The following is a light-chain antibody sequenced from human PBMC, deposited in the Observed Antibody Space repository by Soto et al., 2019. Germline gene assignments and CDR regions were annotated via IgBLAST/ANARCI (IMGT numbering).Light chain of an antibody. Sequence: IPLTQSPSSLSASVGDSVTITCRASQGISRYLAWYQQKPGRAPKLLISAASTLQSGVPSRFSGSGSGTDFTLSISSLQPEDFATYYCQQSYTSPAFTFGPGTRVNAK. V-gene: IGKV1-9*01. CDR2: AAS. J-gene: IGKJ3*01. CDR1: QGISRY. CDR3: QQSYTSPAFT.